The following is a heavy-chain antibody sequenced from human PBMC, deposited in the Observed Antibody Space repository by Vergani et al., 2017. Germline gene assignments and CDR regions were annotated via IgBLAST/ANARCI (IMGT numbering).Heavy chain of an antibody. D-gene: IGHD3-22*01. V-gene: IGHV3-13*01. CDR2: IGTAGDT. CDR1: GFTFSSYD. J-gene: IGHJ4*02. CDR3: ARALNYYDSSGFDY. Sequence: EVQLVESGGGLVQPGGSLRLSCAASGFTFSSYDMHWVRQATGKGLEWVSAIGTAGDTYYPGSVKGRFTISRENAKNSLYLQMNSLRAGDTAVYYCARALNYYDSSGFDYWGQGTLVTVSS.